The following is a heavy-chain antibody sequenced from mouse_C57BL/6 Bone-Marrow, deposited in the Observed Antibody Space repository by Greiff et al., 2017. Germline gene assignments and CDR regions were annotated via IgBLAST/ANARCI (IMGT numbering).Heavy chain of an antibody. J-gene: IGHJ2*01. V-gene: IGHV5-6*01. CDR3: ARRDSAGYFDY. D-gene: IGHD3-2*02. Sequence: EVQLVESGGDLVKPGASVKLSCAASGFTFTSYGMSWVRQTPDQRLEWVGTISSGGGYTYYPDNVKGRFTLSRDTANNTLYLQMSSLKSEDTAIYYCARRDSAGYFDYWGQGTTLTVSS. CDR2: ISSGGGYT. CDR1: GFTFTSYG.